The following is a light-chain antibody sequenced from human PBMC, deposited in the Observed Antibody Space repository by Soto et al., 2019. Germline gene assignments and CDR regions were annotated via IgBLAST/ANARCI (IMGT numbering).Light chain of an antibody. CDR1: QSVSSDY. CDR3: QQYATSLT. V-gene: IGKV3-20*01. J-gene: IGKJ4*01. CDR2: AAS. Sequence: EIVLTQSPGTLSLSPGERATLSCRASQSVSSDYLAWYQHKPGQAPRLLIYAASSRATGIPDRFSGSGSGTDVTLTISRLEPEDFAVYSCQQYATSLTFGGGTKVEI.